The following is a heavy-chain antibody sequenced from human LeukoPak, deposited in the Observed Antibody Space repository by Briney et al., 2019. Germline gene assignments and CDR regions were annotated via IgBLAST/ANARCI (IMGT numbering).Heavy chain of an antibody. CDR1: GFTFSSYS. CDR3: ASEMGDY. V-gene: IGHV3-48*01. J-gene: IGHJ4*02. Sequence: PGGSLRLSCAASGFTFSSYSMNWVRQAPGKGLEWVSYISSSSTIYYADSVKGRFTISRDNAKNSLYLQMNSLRAEDTAVYYCASEMGDYWGQGTLVTVS. D-gene: IGHD2-8*01. CDR2: ISSSSTI.